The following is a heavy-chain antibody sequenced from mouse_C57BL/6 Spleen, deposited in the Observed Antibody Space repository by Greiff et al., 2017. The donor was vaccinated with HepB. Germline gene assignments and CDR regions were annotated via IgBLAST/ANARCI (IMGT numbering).Heavy chain of an antibody. Sequence: VQLQQPGAELVRPGSSVKLSCKASGYTFTSYWMHWVKQRPIQGLEWIGNIDPSDSETHYNQKFKDKATLTVDKSSSTAYMQLSSLTSEDAAVYYWARGVYYYGRSHVGYFDYWGQGTTPPVSS. CDR3: ARGVYYYGRSHVGYFDY. D-gene: IGHD1-1*01. CDR2: IDPSDSET. V-gene: IGHV1-52*01. J-gene: IGHJ2*01. CDR1: GYTFTSYW.